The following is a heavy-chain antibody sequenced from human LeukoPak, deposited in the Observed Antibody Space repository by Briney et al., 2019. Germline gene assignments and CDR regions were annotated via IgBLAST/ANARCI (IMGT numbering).Heavy chain of an antibody. CDR2: INHSGST. V-gene: IGHV4-34*01. CDR3: AGETNFWSGYRWFDP. D-gene: IGHD3-3*01. CDR1: GGSFSGYY. Sequence: SETLSLTCAVYGGSFSGYYWSWIRQPPGKGLEWIGEINHSGSTNYNPSLKSRVTISVDTSKNQFSLKLSSVTAADTAVYYCAGETNFWSGYRWFDPWGQGTLVTVSS. J-gene: IGHJ5*02.